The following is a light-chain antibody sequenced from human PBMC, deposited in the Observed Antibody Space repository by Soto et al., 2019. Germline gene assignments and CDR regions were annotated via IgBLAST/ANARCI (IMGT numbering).Light chain of an antibody. CDR2: GAF. CDR1: QSVSSNY. V-gene: IGKV3-20*01. CDR3: QQYAASPRT. J-gene: IGKJ1*01. Sequence: EIVLTQSPGTLSLSPRERATLSCRASQSVSSNYVAWYQHKVGQAPRLLIYGAFNRAPGIPDRFSGSGSGTHFPLTISRLEPEDFALYYCQQYAASPRTFGQGTQVEV.